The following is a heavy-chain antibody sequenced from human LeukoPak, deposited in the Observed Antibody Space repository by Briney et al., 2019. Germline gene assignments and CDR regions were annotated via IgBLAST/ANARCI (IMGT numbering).Heavy chain of an antibody. D-gene: IGHD4-17*01. J-gene: IGHJ4*02. CDR1: GGSISSYY. CDR2: IYGSGST. V-gene: IGHV4-59*01. CDR3: ARQINLYGGDY. Sequence: TSETLSLTCTVSGGSISSYYWSWIRQPPGKGLEWIGHIYGSGSTNYNPSLKSRVTLSVDTSKNQFSLKLSSVTAADTAVYYCARQINLYGGDYWGQGTLVTVSS.